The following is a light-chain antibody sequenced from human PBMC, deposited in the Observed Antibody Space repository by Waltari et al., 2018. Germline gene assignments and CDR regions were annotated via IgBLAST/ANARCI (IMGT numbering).Light chain of an antibody. V-gene: IGKV1-12*01. CDR2: AAS. Sequence: DIQMTQSPSSVSASVGDRVTITCRPSQSINNWLAWYQQKPGKAPQLLISAASNLQRGVPSRFSGSRSGKDYNLTINSLQPEDSATYFCQQANSFPRTFGRGTKVEIK. J-gene: IGKJ1*01. CDR3: QQANSFPRT. CDR1: QSINNW.